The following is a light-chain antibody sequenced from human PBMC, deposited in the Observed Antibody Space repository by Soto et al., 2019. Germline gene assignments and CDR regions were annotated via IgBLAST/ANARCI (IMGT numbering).Light chain of an antibody. V-gene: IGKV1-5*03. Sequence: DIQMTQSPSIVSASVGDTVTITCRASQAVNPWLAWHQQKPGKVPRVLIYKTSDLENGVPSRFSGSGSGTEFTLTISNLQPDDFGTYSCQQYYSRESFGQGTKV. J-gene: IGKJ1*01. CDR2: KTS. CDR3: QQYYSRES. CDR1: QAVNPW.